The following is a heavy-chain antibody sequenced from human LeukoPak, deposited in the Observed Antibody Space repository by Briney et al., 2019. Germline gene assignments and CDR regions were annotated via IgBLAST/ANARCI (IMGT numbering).Heavy chain of an antibody. J-gene: IGHJ5*02. Sequence: ASVKASCKASGYTFTGYYMHWVRQAPGQGLEWMGWISPNKGGTNYAQKFQGRVTMTRDTSISTAYMELNNLTSDDTAVYYCAREDDILSGAFGFDPWGQGTLVTVSS. CDR2: ISPNKGGT. D-gene: IGHD3-9*01. CDR3: AREDDILSGAFGFDP. V-gene: IGHV1-2*02. CDR1: GYTFTGYY.